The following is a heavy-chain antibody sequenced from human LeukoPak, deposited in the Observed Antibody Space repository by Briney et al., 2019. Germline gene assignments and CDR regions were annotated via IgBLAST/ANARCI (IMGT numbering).Heavy chain of an antibody. V-gene: IGHV4-4*09. Sequence: SETLSLTCAVSAGSISHYYWSWLRQPPGKGLEWIGYIYSSGSTIYNPSIKSRVTISVDTSKNQFSLKLSSVTAADTAVYYCARGTGSLDYWGQGTLVTVSS. D-gene: IGHD3-10*01. CDR3: ARGTGSLDY. CDR2: IYSSGST. CDR1: AGSISHYY. J-gene: IGHJ4*02.